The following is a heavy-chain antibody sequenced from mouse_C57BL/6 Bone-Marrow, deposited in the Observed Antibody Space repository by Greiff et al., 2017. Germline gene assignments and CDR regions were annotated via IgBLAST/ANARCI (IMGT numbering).Heavy chain of an antibody. Sequence: VQLQQSGPELVKPGASVKISCKASGYAFSSSWMNWVKQRPGKGLEWIGRIYPGDGDTNYNGKFKGKATLTADKSSSTAYMQLSSLTSEDSAVYFCAPITTVVAETYWGQGTLVTVSA. CDR3: APITTVVAETY. V-gene: IGHV1-82*01. CDR2: IYPGDGDT. J-gene: IGHJ3*01. D-gene: IGHD1-1*01. CDR1: GYAFSSSW.